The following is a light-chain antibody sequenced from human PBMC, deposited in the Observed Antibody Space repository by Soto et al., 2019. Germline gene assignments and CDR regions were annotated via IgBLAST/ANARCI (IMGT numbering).Light chain of an antibody. Sequence: DIQLTQSPSSLSASVGDRVTITCQASQAIITYLNWFQQRPGKAPKLLIYDASHLETGVPSRFSGSGSGTAFTLTISSLQPEDVGTYYCQQYDNRPLPFGGGTKVEV. CDR2: DAS. CDR3: QQYDNRPLP. J-gene: IGKJ4*01. CDR1: QAIITY. V-gene: IGKV1-33*01.